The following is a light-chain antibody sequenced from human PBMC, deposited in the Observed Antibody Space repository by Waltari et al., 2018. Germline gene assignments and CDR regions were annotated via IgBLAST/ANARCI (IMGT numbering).Light chain of an antibody. Sequence: DIQMTQSPSTLSASVGDRVIFSCRASQRISKWLAWYQQKPGKAPKLLIYTASTLESGVPSRFSGSGSGTEFTLTISSLQPDDFATYYCQQYNSYSLLSFGGGTKVEIK. J-gene: IGKJ4*01. V-gene: IGKV1-5*03. CDR2: TAS. CDR1: QRISKW. CDR3: QQYNSYSLLS.